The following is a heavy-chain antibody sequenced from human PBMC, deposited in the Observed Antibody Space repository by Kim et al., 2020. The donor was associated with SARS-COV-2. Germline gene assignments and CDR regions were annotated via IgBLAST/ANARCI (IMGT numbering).Heavy chain of an antibody. CDR3: AKDLGGSFDY. CDR2: ISANGVNT. CDR1: GFTYSIYG. J-gene: IGHJ4*02. Sequence: GGSLRLSCGASGFTYSIYGMSWVRQAPGKGLEWVSAISANGVNTYYADSVKGRFTISRDNSKNTLYLQMNSLRAEDTAVYYWAKDLGGSFDYWGQGTLVTVSS. V-gene: IGHV3-23*01. D-gene: IGHD7-27*01.